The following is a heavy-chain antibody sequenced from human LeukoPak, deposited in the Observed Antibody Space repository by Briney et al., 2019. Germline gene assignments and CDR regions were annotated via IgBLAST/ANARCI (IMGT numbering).Heavy chain of an antibody. CDR1: GGSFSNFY. Sequence: SETLSLTCTVSGGSFSNFYWSWIRQPPGEGLEWLGYIYPSGSTNYSPSLKGRVTISVDTSKNQFSLKLSSVTAADTAVYYCARLYDSRVDYWGQGTLVTVSS. J-gene: IGHJ4*02. CDR2: IYPSGST. V-gene: IGHV4-4*09. D-gene: IGHD3-22*01. CDR3: ARLYDSRVDY.